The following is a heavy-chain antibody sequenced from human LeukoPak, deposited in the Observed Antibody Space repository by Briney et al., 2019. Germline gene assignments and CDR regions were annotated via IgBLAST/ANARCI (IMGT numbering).Heavy chain of an antibody. CDR3: AREGDRSSSYLNWFDP. Sequence: PGGSLRLSCAASGFTFSDYYMSWIRQAPGKGLEWVSYISGSGSSIHYADSVKGRFTISRDNAKNSLYLQMNSLRDEDTAVYYCAREGDRSSSYLNWFDPWGQGTLVTVSS. D-gene: IGHD6-13*01. CDR1: GFTFSDYY. J-gene: IGHJ5*02. CDR2: ISGSGSSI. V-gene: IGHV3-11*01.